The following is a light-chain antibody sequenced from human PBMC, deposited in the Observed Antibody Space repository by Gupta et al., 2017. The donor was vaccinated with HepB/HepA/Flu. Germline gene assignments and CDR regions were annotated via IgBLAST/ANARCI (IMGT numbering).Light chain of an antibody. J-gene: IGLJ1*01. CDR1: SSNIGAGYD. CDR2: GNN. CDR3: QSYDSSLGGQYV. Sequence: QSVLTQPPSVSGAPGPRVAISCTGSSSNIGAGYDVHWYQQLPGTAPKLLIYGNNNRPSGVPDRFSGSKSGTSASLAITGLQPEDEADYYCQSYDSSLGGQYVLGTGTKVTVL. V-gene: IGLV1-40*01.